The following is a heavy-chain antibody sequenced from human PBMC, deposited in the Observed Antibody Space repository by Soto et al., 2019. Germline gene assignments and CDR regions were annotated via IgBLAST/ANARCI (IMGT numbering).Heavy chain of an antibody. CDR1: TFTFTSSA. Sequence: QMQLVQSGPEVKKPGTSVKVSCKASTFTFTSSAVQCVRQARGQRLEWIGWIVVGSGNTKYAQNFEERVTITRDMSSGTAYLELSSLRSEDTAVYYCATHRDGATYYFDYWGQGTLLNVSS. V-gene: IGHV1-58*01. J-gene: IGHJ4*02. D-gene: IGHD1-26*01. CDR3: ATHRDGATYYFDY. CDR2: IVVGSGNT.